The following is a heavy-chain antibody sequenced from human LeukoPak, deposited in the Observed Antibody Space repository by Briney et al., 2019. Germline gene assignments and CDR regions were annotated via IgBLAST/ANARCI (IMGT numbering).Heavy chain of an antibody. Sequence: GGSLRLSCAASGFTFSSYRMSWVRQAPGKGLEWVANIKQDGSEKYYVDSVKGRFTISRDNAKNSLYLQMNSLRAEDTAVYYCARTSMATRDFDYWGQGTLVTVSS. CDR2: IKQDGSEK. V-gene: IGHV3-7*01. D-gene: IGHD5-24*01. CDR3: ARTSMATRDFDY. J-gene: IGHJ4*02. CDR1: GFTFSSYR.